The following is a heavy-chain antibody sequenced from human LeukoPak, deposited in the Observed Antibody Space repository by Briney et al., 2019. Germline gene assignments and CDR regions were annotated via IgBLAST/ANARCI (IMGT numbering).Heavy chain of an antibody. D-gene: IGHD5-18*01. Sequence: GSLRLSCAASRFTFSSYATHWVRQAPGKGLEWVAAISYDGSNKYYAESVKGRFTISRDNSKNTLYLQMNSLRAEDTAVYYCARNGGYSYGYDPYYFDYWGQGTLVTVSS. CDR2: ISYDGSNK. CDR1: RFTFSSYA. J-gene: IGHJ4*02. V-gene: IGHV3-30*04. CDR3: ARNGGYSYGYDPYYFDY.